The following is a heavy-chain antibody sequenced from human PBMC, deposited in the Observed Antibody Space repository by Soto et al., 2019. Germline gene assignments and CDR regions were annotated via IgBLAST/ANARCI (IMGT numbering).Heavy chain of an antibody. CDR1: GFTFSSYE. CDR2: ISSSGSTI. CDR3: ASRVTSAVAGDYGMDV. D-gene: IGHD6-19*01. Sequence: PGGSLRLSCAASGFTFSSYEMNWVRQAPGKGLEWVSYISSSGSTIYYADSVKGRFTISRDNAKNSLYLQMNSLRAEDTAVYYCASRVTSAVAGDYGMDVWGQGTTVTVSS. J-gene: IGHJ6*02. V-gene: IGHV3-48*03.